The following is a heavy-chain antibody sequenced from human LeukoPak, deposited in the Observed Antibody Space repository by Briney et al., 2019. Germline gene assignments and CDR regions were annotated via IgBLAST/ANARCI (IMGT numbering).Heavy chain of an antibody. D-gene: IGHD1-1*01. Sequence: GGSLRLSCAASGFTFDDYGMSWVRQSPGKEPEWVAFTRFDDSYKAYGDSVKGRFTISRDNSKNTLYLQMDSLRSDDTAVYYCAKSSAGITWFDPWGQGTLVTVSS. CDR3: AKSSAGITWFDP. CDR2: TRFDDSYK. CDR1: GFTFDDYG. J-gene: IGHJ5*02. V-gene: IGHV3-30*02.